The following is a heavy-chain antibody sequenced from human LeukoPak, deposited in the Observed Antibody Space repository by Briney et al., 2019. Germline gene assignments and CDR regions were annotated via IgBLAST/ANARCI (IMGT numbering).Heavy chain of an antibody. D-gene: IGHD1-26*01. J-gene: IGHJ4*02. CDR3: AKVREVGATTGYYFDY. CDR2: VSGSGGST. CDR1: GFTFSSYA. Sequence: GGSLRLSCAASGFTFSSYAMSWVRQAPGKGLEWVSAVSGSGGSTYYADSVKGRFTISRDNPKNTLYLQMNSLRAEDTAVYYCAKVREVGATTGYYFDYWGQGTLVTVSS. V-gene: IGHV3-23*01.